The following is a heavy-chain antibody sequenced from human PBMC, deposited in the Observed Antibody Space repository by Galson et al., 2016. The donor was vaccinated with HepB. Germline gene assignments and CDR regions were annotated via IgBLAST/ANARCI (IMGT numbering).Heavy chain of an antibody. CDR3: AKDKRGHSSAWYWYFDY. Sequence: SLRLSCAASVRGFTFTNFAMIWVRQAPGKGLEWVSGMSDSDDIYYAPTVKGRFTISRDNSKNTVYLQLTSLRAEDTAVYYCAKDKRGHSSAWYWYFDYWGPGTLVSVSS. CDR1: VRGFTFTNFA. V-gene: IGHV3-23*01. J-gene: IGHJ4*02. CDR2: MSDSDDI. D-gene: IGHD6-13*01.